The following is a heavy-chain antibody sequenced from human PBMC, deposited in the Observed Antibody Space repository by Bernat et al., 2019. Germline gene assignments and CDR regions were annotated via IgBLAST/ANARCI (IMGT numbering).Heavy chain of an antibody. CDR1: GYTFTSYG. CDR2: ISAYNGNT. Sequence: QVQLVQSGAEVKKPGASVKVSCKASGYTFTSYGISWVRQAPGQGLEWMGWISAYNGNTNYAQKLQGTVTMTTDTSTSTAYMELRSLRSDDTAVYYCARDSYRPDYYYYCYGMDVWGQGTTVTVSS. D-gene: IGHD2-2*01. V-gene: IGHV1-18*01. CDR3: ARDSYRPDYYYYCYGMDV. J-gene: IGHJ6*02.